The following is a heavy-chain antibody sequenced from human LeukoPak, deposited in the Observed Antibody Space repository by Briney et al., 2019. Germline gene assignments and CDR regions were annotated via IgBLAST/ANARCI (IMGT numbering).Heavy chain of an antibody. J-gene: IGHJ4*02. Sequence: SETLSLTCTVSGGSISSSNYYWGWIRQPPGTGLEWIGSIYYTRRTYYNPSLKSRVTISVDTSKNQFSLRLSSVTAADTAVYYCARVTGYMTEDYFDYWGQGTLITVSS. CDR1: GGSISSSNYY. V-gene: IGHV4-39*07. CDR2: IYYTRRT. CDR3: ARVTGYMTEDYFDY. D-gene: IGHD6-13*01.